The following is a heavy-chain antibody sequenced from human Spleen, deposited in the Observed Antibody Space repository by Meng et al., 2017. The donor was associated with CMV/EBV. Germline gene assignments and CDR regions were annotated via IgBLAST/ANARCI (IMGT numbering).Heavy chain of an antibody. J-gene: IGHJ4*02. Sequence: GESLKISCAASGFDFNSFDMHWVRQAPGKGLEWVAVISYDGSNKYYADSVKGRFTISRDNSKNTLYVQMNSLRAEDTAVYFCARDDVLGPTTPSNVGYFDYWGQGTRVTVSS. CDR3: ARDDVLGPTTPSNVGYFDY. CDR2: ISYDGSNK. CDR1: GFDFNSFD. D-gene: IGHD1-26*01. V-gene: IGHV3-30*14.